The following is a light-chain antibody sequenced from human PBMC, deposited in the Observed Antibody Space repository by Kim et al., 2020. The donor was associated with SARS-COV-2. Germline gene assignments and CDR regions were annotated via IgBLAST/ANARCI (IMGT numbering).Light chain of an antibody. V-gene: IGKV1-9*01. J-gene: IGKJ4*01. CDR2: SAS. Sequence: IQLTQSPPFLSASVGDRVSITCRTSLGIGTSLAWYQQKPGKAPRLIIYSASILQSGVPSMFRGSGSGTDFTLTITNLQPEDFATYHCQQLSSYPLTFGGGTKVDIK. CDR3: QQLSSYPLT. CDR1: LGIGTS.